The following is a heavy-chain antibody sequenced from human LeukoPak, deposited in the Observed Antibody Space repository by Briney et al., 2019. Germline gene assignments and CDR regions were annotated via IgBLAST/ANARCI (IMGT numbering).Heavy chain of an antibody. CDR3: ARESAGAARRESFDY. CDR1: GGSISSYY. Sequence: KPSETLSLTCTVSGGSISSYYWSWIRQPPGKGLEWIGYIYYSGSTYYSPSLKSRVTISVDASKNQFSLKLSSVTAADTAVYYCARESAGAARRESFDYWGQGTLVTVSS. CDR2: IYYSGST. D-gene: IGHD6-6*01. J-gene: IGHJ4*02. V-gene: IGHV4-30-4*08.